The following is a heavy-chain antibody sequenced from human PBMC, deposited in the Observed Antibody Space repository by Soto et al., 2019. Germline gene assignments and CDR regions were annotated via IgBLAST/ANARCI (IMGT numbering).Heavy chain of an antibody. CDR1: GYSFTSYW. D-gene: IGHD3-3*01. Sequence: XESLKISVKGSGYSFTSYWISLVRQMPGKGLEWMGRIDPSDSYTNYSPSFRGHVTISADKSISTAYLQWSSLKASDTAMYYCARPATFWSGYHMDVWGQGTTVTVS. J-gene: IGHJ6*02. CDR2: IDPSDSYT. V-gene: IGHV5-10-1*01. CDR3: ARPATFWSGYHMDV.